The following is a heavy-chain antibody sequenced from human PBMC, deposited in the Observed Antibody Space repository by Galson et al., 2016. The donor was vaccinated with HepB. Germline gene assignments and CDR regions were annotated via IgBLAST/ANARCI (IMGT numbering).Heavy chain of an antibody. Sequence: SLRLSCAASGFSFSSYTMSWVRQAPGKGLEWVAKMKQDGSEENYVDSVRGRFTISRDNAKNSLYLQMNSLRAEDTAVYYCAKGGALGGRFECWGQGTLVTVSS. CDR2: MKQDGSEE. J-gene: IGHJ5*01. V-gene: IGHV3-7*03. CDR3: AKGGALGGRFEC. D-gene: IGHD7-27*01. CDR1: GFSFSSYT.